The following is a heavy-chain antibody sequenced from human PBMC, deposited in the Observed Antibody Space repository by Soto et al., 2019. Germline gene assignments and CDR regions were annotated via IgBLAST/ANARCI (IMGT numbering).Heavy chain of an antibody. Sequence: QVQLVQSGAEVKKPGSSVKVSCKASGGTFSSYPISWVRQAPEQGLEWMGRIIPILDITDYAQRFQGRVTITADKSTSTAYMELSSLSSDDTAVYYCARPTSTGTTSGYYFDYWGQGTLVTVSS. D-gene: IGHD1-7*01. CDR2: IIPILDIT. CDR1: GGTFSSYP. CDR3: ARPTSTGTTSGYYFDY. J-gene: IGHJ4*02. V-gene: IGHV1-69*02.